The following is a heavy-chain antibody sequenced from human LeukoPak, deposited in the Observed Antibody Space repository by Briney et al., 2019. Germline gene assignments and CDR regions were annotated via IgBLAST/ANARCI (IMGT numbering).Heavy chain of an antibody. D-gene: IGHD1-26*01. CDR2: IKQDGSEK. CDR3: AARSSGNPYF. V-gene: IGHV3-7*03. Sequence: PGGSLRLSCTASGLTVSNYWIVWVRQAPGKGLQWVAKIKQDGSEKYYVDSVKGRFTISRDNAENSPYLQMNSLRVEDTAVYYCAARSSGNPYFWGQGTLVTVSS. CDR1: GLTVSNYW. J-gene: IGHJ4*02.